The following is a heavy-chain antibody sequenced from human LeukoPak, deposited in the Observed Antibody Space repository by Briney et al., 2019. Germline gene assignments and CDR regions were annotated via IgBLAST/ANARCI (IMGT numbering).Heavy chain of an antibody. CDR3: ATLMVRGVIRLNWFDP. CDR2: FDPEDGET. V-gene: IGHV1-24*01. J-gene: IGHJ5*02. CDR1: GYTLTELS. Sequence: ASVKVSCKVSGYTLTELSMHWVRQAPGKGLEWMGGFDPEDGETIYAQKFQGRVTMTEDTSTDTAYMELSSLRSEDMAVYYCATLMVRGVIRLNWFDPWGQGTLVTVSS. D-gene: IGHD3-10*01.